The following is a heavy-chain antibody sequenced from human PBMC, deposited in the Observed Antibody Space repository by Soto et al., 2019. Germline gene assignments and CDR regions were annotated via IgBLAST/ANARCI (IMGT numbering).Heavy chain of an antibody. J-gene: IGHJ6*02. CDR2: MNPNSGNT. V-gene: IGHV1-8*01. CDR1: GYTFTSYD. D-gene: IGHD3-3*01. Sequence: ASVKVSCKASGYTFTSYDINWVRQATGQGLEWMGWMNPNSGNTGYAQKFQGRVTMTGNTSISTAYMELSSLRSEDTAVYYCARSGFSDDFWSGYYRPRYYYYYGMDVWGQGTTVTVSS. CDR3: ARSGFSDDFWSGYYRPRYYYYYGMDV.